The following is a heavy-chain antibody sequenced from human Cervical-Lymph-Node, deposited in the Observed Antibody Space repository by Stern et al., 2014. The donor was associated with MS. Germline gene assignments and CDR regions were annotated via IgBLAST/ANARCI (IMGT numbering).Heavy chain of an antibody. J-gene: IGHJ6*02. CDR1: GFSLFTSGVG. V-gene: IGHV2-5*02. CDR3: THTRWSGYSLYYYYGMDV. CDR2: IYWDGDK. Sequence: QVTLRESGPTLVKPTQTLTLTCTFSGFSLFTSGVGVGWIRQPPGKALEWLALIYWDGDKRYSPSLRSRLTITKDTSKNQVVLTMTNMDPVDTATYYCTHTRWSGYSLYYYYGMDVWGQGTTVTVSS. D-gene: IGHD3-3*01.